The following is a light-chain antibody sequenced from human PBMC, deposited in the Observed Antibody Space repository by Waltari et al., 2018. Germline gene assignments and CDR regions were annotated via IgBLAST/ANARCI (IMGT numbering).Light chain of an antibody. CDR3: QKYDSLPAT. CDR2: HAS. J-gene: IGKJ1*01. Sequence: GEGATLSCRASESVSKFLAWYQQKPGQAPRLLIYHASNRASGIPDRFSGSGFGTDFSLTISRLEPEDFAVYYCQKYDSLPATFGQGTKVEIK. V-gene: IGKV3-20*01. CDR1: ESVSKF.